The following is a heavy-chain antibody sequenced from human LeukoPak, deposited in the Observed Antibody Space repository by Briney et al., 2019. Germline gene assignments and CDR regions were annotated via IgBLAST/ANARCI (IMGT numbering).Heavy chain of an antibody. D-gene: IGHD7-27*01. Sequence: PSETLSLTCTVSGGSISSGGYYWSWIRQPPGKGLEWIGYIYHSGSTYYNPSLKSRVTISVDRSKNQFSLKLSSVTAADTAVYYCARVLANWGPSFDYWGQGTLVTVSS. J-gene: IGHJ4*02. CDR1: GGSISSGGYY. CDR3: ARVLANWGPSFDY. V-gene: IGHV4-30-2*01. CDR2: IYHSGST.